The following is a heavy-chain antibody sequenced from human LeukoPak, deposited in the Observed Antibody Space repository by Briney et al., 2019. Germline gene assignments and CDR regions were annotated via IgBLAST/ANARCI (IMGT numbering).Heavy chain of an antibody. CDR3: AGREVDRRGSYPFDY. D-gene: IGHD1-26*01. CDR2: IYYSGST. J-gene: IGHJ4*02. V-gene: IGHV4-59*08. CDR1: GGSFSGYY. Sequence: SETLSLTCAVYGGSFSGYYWSWIRQPPGKGLEWIGYIYYSGSTNYNPSLKSRVTISVDTSKNQFSLKLSSVTAADTAVYYCAGREVDRRGSYPFDYWGQGTLVTVSS.